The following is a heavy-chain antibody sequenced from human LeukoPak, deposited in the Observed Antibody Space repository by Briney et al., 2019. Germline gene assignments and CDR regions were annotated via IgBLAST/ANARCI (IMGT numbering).Heavy chain of an antibody. D-gene: IGHD1-26*01. V-gene: IGHV3-21*01. J-gene: IGHJ4*02. CDR3: ARGGATLSAMVDY. CDR2: ISSSSSYI. CDR1: GFTFSSYS. Sequence: PGGSLRLSCAASGFTFSSYSMNWVRQAPGKGLEWVSSISSSSSYIYYADSVKGRFTISRDNAKNSLYLQMNSLRAEDTAVYYCARGGATLSAMVDYWGQGTLVTVPS.